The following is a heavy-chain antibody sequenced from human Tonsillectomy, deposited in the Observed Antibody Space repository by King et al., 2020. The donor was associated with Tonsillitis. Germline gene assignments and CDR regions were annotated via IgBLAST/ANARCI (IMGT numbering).Heavy chain of an antibody. CDR3: ARLLWDSGGGDGGAFDY. V-gene: IGHV4-39*07. D-gene: IGHD6-25*01. CDR2: IYYSGST. Sequence: QLQESGPGLVKPSETLFLTCTVSGGSISSSSYYWGWIRQPPGKGLEWIGSIYYSGSTYYNPSLKSRVTISVDTSRNQFSLKMISVTAADTAVYYCARLLWDSGGGDGGAFDYWGQGTLVTVSS. CDR1: GGSISSSSYY. J-gene: IGHJ4*02.